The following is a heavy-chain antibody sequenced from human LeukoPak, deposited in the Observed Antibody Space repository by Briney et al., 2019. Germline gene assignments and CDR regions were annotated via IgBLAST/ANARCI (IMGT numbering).Heavy chain of an antibody. D-gene: IGHD6-19*01. CDR2: IYPCDSET. CDR1: GYSFTSYW. Sequence: GESLKIFCGGFGYSFTSYWIGWVRQMPGKGLEWMGIIYPCDSETRYSTSFQGQVTISADKSISTAYLQWRSLKASDTGMYYCARQESSGFDRWGQGTLVTVSS. V-gene: IGHV5-51*01. CDR3: ARQESSGFDR. J-gene: IGHJ4*02.